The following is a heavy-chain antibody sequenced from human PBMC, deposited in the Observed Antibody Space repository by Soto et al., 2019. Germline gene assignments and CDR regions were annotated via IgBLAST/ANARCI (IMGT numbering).Heavy chain of an antibody. CDR1: GGSISSYY. V-gene: IGHV4-59*08. CDR2: IYYSGST. CDR3: ARLRGGESSGWYGAWSWFDP. J-gene: IGHJ5*02. Sequence: SETLSLTCTVSGGSISSYYWSWIRQPPGKGLEWIGYIYYSGSTNYNPSLKSRVTISVDTSKNQFSLKPSSVTAADTAVYYCARLRGGESSGWYGAWSWFDPWGQGSLVTVSS. D-gene: IGHD6-19*01.